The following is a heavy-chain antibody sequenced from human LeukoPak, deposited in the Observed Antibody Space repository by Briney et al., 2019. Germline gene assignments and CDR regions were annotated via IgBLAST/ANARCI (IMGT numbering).Heavy chain of an antibody. D-gene: IGHD6-19*01. V-gene: IGHV1-58*01. CDR3: AAEGEAVAGRIDY. J-gene: IGHJ4*02. Sequence: SVKVSRKASGFTFTSSAVQWVRQARGQRLEWIGWIVVGSGNTNYAQKFQERATITRDMSTSTAYMELSSLRSEDTAVYYCAAEGEAVAGRIDYWGQGTLVTVSS. CDR1: GFTFTSSA. CDR2: IVVGSGNT.